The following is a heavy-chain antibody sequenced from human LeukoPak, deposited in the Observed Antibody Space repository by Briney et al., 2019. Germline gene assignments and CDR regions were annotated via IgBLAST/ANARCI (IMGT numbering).Heavy chain of an antibody. CDR3: ARRGIAAAVDY. CDR1: GYSFTSYW. D-gene: IGHD6-13*01. Sequence: GASLQISCQGSGYSFTSYWIGWARQLPGKGLEWMGIIYPGDSDTRYSPSFQGQVTISADKSISTAYLQWSSLKASDTAMYYCARRGIAAAVDYWGQGTLVTVSS. V-gene: IGHV5-51*01. J-gene: IGHJ4*02. CDR2: IYPGDSDT.